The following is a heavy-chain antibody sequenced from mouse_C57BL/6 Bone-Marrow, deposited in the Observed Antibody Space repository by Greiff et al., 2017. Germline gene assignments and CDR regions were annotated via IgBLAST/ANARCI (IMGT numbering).Heavy chain of an antibody. V-gene: IGHV1-81*01. CDR1: GYTFTSYW. CDR3: ARYLPGIAMDY. Sequence: QVQLQQPGAELVKPGASVKLSCKASGYTFTSYWMHWVKQRTGQGLEWIGEIYPRSGNTYYNEKFKGKATLTADKSSSTAYMELRSLTSEDSAVYFCARYLPGIAMDYWGQGTSVTVSS. CDR2: IYPRSGNT. J-gene: IGHJ4*01. D-gene: IGHD4-1*01.